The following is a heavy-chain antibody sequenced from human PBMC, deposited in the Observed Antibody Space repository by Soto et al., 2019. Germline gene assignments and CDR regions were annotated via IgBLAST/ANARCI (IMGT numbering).Heavy chain of an antibody. CDR1: GYTFTSYG. Sequence: VQLVQSGAEVKKPGASVKVSCKASGYTFTSYGISWVRQAPGQGLEWMGWISAYNGNTNYAQKLQGRVTMTTDTSTSTAYMELRSLRSDDTAVYYCARDCSSTSCYPTYYYYGMDVWGQGTTVTVSS. D-gene: IGHD2-2*01. CDR3: ARDCSSTSCYPTYYYYGMDV. CDR2: ISAYNGNT. V-gene: IGHV1-18*01. J-gene: IGHJ6*02.